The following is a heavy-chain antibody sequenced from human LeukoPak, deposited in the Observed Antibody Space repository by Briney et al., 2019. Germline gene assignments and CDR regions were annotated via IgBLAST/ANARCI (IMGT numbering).Heavy chain of an antibody. V-gene: IGHV4-4*07. CDR2: IFTSGST. J-gene: IGHJ4*02. CDR1: GGSISSYY. D-gene: IGHD5-12*01. CDR3: ARLSGYDWESFYDY. Sequence: SETLSLTCTVSGGSISSYYWNWIRQPAGKGLEWIGRIFTSGSTNYNPSLKSRVAMSVDTSKNQFSLKLTSVTAADTAVYYCARLSGYDWESFYDYWGQGTLVTVSS.